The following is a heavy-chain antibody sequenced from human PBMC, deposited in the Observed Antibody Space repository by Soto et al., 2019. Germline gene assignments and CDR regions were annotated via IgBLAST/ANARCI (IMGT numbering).Heavy chain of an antibody. J-gene: IGHJ6*02. Sequence: QVQLQESGPGLVKPSQTLSLTCTVSGGSISSGGYYWSWIRQHPGKGLEWIGYIYYSGSTYYNPSLKSRVTISVDTSKNQFSLKLSSVTAAGTAVYYCARGLTWPDYYYYGMDVWGQGTTVTVSS. CDR3: ARGLTWPDYYYYGMDV. D-gene: IGHD5-12*01. CDR2: IYYSGST. CDR1: GGSISSGGYY. V-gene: IGHV4-31*03.